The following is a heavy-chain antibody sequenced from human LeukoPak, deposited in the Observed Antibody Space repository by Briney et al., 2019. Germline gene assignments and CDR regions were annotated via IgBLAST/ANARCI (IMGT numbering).Heavy chain of an antibody. J-gene: IGHJ6*03. CDR3: ARVVAVGSSERRPGYFYMDV. CDR2: IKQDGSEK. CDR1: GFTFSSRDW. D-gene: IGHD6-19*01. V-gene: IGHV3-7*01. Sequence: GGSLRLSCVASGFTFSSRDWMTWVRQAPGKGLEWVANIKQDGSEKNYVDSVKGRFTISRDNAKNSVDLQMNSLRVEDTAVYYCARVVAVGSSERRPGYFYMDVWGKGTTVTVSS.